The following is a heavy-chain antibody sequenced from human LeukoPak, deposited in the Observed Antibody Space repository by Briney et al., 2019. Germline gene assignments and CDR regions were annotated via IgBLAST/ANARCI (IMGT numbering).Heavy chain of an antibody. D-gene: IGHD3-10*01. CDR2: IYYSGST. Sequence: SETLSLTCTVSGGSVSSGSCYCRWFRQPPGRGREWIGYIYYSGSTNYNPSLKSRVAISVDTSKNQFSLKLSSVTAADTAVYYCAREVNYYGSGSYPGNWGQGTLVTVSS. CDR3: AREVNYYGSGSYPGN. V-gene: IGHV4-61*01. J-gene: IGHJ4*02. CDR1: GGSVSSGSCY.